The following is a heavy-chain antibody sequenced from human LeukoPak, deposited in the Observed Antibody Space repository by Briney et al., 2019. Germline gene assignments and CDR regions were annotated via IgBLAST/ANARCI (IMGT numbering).Heavy chain of an antibody. J-gene: IGHJ3*02. V-gene: IGHV3-23*01. CDR2: ISGPGTKT. CDR1: GFPFSSYV. Sequence: GGSLRLSCVASGFPFSSYVMTWVRQAPGKGLEWVSGISGPGTKTDYADSVKGRFSVSRDNSKNTLYLQMNSLRAEDTAVYYCAKDLSIYDRRDIWGQGTMVTVSS. CDR3: AKDLSIYDRRDI. D-gene: IGHD3-22*01.